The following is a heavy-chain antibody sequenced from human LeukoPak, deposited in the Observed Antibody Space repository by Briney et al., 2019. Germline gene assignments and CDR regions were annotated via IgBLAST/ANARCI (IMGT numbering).Heavy chain of an antibody. D-gene: IGHD3-16*01. Sequence: GGSLRLSCAASGFTFSSYGMSWVRQAPGKGLEWVSTISGSGGSTYYADSVKGRFTISRDNSKNTLSLQMDSLRGEDTAVYYCAKTYVWYYFDYWGQGILVTVSS. CDR3: AKTYVWYYFDY. CDR2: ISGSGGST. V-gene: IGHV3-23*01. J-gene: IGHJ4*02. CDR1: GFTFSSYG.